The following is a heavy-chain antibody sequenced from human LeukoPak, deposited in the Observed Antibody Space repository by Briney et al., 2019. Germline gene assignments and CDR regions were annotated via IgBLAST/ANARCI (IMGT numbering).Heavy chain of an antibody. D-gene: IGHD3-10*01. V-gene: IGHV3-48*01. CDR2: ISSSGSII. CDR3: AKGRGAINYYYYMDV. J-gene: IGHJ6*03. Sequence: PGRSLRLSCTASGFTFSTYSMNWVRQAPGKGLEWLSYISSSGSIIYYADSVKGRFTISRDNAKNSLYLQMNSLRAEDTAVYYCAKGRGAINYYYYMDVWGKGTTVTVSS. CDR1: GFTFSTYS.